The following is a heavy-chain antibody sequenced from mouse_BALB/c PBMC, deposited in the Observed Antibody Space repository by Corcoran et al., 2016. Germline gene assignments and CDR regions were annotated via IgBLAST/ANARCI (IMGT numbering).Heavy chain of an antibody. V-gene: IGHV9-3-1*01. J-gene: IGHJ2*01. CDR1: GYTFTNYG. CDR3: ARFYYDYRDFDY. CDR2: INTYTGEP. Sequence: QIQLVQSGPELKKPGETVKISCKASGYTFTNYGMNWVKQAPGTGLKWMGWINTYTGEPTYADDFKGRFAFSLETSASTAYLQINNLKNEDTATYFCARFYYDYRDFDYWGQGTTLTVSS. D-gene: IGHD2-4*01.